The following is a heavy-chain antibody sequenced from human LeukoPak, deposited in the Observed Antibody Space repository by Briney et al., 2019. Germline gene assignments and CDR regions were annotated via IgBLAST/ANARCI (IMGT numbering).Heavy chain of an antibody. CDR1: GFTLRNHW. D-gene: IGHD6-6*01. CDR2: ISSDGSST. CDR3: ARDQRVTGRPDIDY. Sequence: PGGSLRLSCAASGFTLRNHWMHWVRQTPGKGMVWVSRISSDGSSTTYADSVKGRFTISRDNAKNTLYLQMNNLRAEDTAMYYCARDQRVTGRPDIDYWGKGTLVIVSS. V-gene: IGHV3-74*03. J-gene: IGHJ4*02.